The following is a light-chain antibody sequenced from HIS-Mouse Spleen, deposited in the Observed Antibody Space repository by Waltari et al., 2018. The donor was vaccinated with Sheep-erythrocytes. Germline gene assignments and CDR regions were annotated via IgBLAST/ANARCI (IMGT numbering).Light chain of an antibody. Sequence: QSALTQPASVSGSPGQSITISCTGHSSDVGSYNLVSWYQQHPGKAPKLMIYEGSKRPSGVSNRFSGSKSGNTASLTISGLQAEDEADYYCCSYAGSSTFVVFGGGTKLTVL. J-gene: IGLJ2*01. CDR3: CSYAGSSTFVV. CDR2: EGS. CDR1: SSDVGSYNL. V-gene: IGLV2-23*01.